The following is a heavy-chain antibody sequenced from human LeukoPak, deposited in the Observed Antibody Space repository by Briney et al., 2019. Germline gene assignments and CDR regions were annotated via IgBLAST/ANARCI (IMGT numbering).Heavy chain of an antibody. Sequence: GGSLRLSCAASGFTFSRYVMRWVRQAPGKGLEWVSTIIGSGSRTYYADPVKGRFAICRDNSKNPLYLQMNSLRAEDTAVYHCAKSPLDSSGYNDYWGQGNLVTVSS. D-gene: IGHD3-22*01. V-gene: IGHV3-23*01. J-gene: IGHJ4*02. CDR1: GFTFSRYV. CDR3: AKSPLDSSGYNDY. CDR2: IIGSGSRT.